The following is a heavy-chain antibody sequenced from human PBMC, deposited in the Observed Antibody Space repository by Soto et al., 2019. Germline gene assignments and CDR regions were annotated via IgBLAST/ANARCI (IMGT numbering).Heavy chain of an antibody. CDR3: AVPRITRIRGEPPAY. V-gene: IGHV3-23*01. D-gene: IGHD3-10*01. J-gene: IGHJ4*02. CDR1: GIIFSSFA. Sequence: VGSLRLSGTASGIIFSSFAMTWVRQAPGKGLEWVSSITGSGGSTYYADSVKGRFTISRDNSKNTLYLQMNSLRAEDTAIYYCAVPRITRIRGEPPAYWGQGTLVTVSS. CDR2: ITGSGGST.